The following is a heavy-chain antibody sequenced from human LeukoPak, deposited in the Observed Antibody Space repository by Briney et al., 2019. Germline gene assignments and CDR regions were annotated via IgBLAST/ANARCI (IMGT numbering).Heavy chain of an antibody. D-gene: IGHD4-17*01. CDR3: AKDPGGDYGEYYFDY. CDR1: GFTFSSYG. CDR2: ISYDGSNK. V-gene: IGHV3-30*18. J-gene: IGHJ4*02. Sequence: GGSLRLSCAASGFTFSSYGMHWVRQAPGKGLEWVAVISYDGSNKYYADSVKGRFTISRDNSKNTLYLQMNSLRAEDTAVYYCAKDPGGDYGEYYFDYWGQGTLVTVSS.